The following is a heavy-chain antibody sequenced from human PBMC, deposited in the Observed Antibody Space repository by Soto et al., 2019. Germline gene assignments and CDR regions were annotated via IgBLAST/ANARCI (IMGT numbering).Heavy chain of an antibody. D-gene: IGHD5-12*01. J-gene: IGHJ4*02. CDR1: GGSFSDYY. CDR2: INHRGRT. V-gene: IGHV4-34*01. Sequence: SETLSLTCAVYGGSFSDYYWTWIRQPPGKGLEWIGEINHRGRTNHNPSLKSRVTISVDTSKNQFSLKLSSVTAADTAVYYCAGEWLRNVAYWGRGIMVTVSS. CDR3: AGEWLRNVAY.